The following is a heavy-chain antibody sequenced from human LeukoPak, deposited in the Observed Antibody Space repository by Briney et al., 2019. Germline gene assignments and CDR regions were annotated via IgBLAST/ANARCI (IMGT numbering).Heavy chain of an antibody. V-gene: IGHV4-61*02. Sequence: PSETLSLTCTVSGGSISSGSYYWSWIRQPAGKGLEWIGRIYTSGNTNYNPSLKSRVTISVDTSKNQFSLKLSSVTAADTAVYYCARSITIGARYYYYMDVWGKGTTVTVSS. J-gene: IGHJ6*03. D-gene: IGHD5-12*01. CDR3: ARSITIGARYYYYMDV. CDR2: IYTSGNT. CDR1: GGSISSGSYY.